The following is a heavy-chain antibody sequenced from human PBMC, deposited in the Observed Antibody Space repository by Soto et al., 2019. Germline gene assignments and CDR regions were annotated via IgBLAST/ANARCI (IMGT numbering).Heavy chain of an antibody. CDR2: ISHTSSTI. V-gene: IGHV3-48*02. CDR3: ARESWSASGPALDY. D-gene: IGHD3-3*01. Sequence: DEQPVESGGGLVQPGGSLRLSCAVSKFTFSSSGMSWVRQAPGKGLEWLSYISHTSSTIYYADSVKGRFTISRDNAKNALFLQMNGLRDEDTAVYYCARESWSASGPALDYWGQGTLVTVSS. CDR1: KFTFSSSG. J-gene: IGHJ4*02.